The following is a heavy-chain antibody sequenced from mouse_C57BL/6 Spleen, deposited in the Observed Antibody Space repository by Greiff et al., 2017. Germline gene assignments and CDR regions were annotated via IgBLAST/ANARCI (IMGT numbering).Heavy chain of an antibody. CDR3: TRGEFDYGGAWFAY. J-gene: IGHJ3*01. CDR2: ISSGGDYI. D-gene: IGHD2-4*01. V-gene: IGHV5-9-1*02. CDR1: GFTFSSYA. Sequence: EVQLVESGEGLVKPGGSLKLSCAASGFTFSSYAMSWVRQTPEKRLEWVAYISSGGDYIYYADTVKGRFTISRDNARNTLYLQMSSLKSEDTAMYYCTRGEFDYGGAWFAYWGQGTLVTVSA.